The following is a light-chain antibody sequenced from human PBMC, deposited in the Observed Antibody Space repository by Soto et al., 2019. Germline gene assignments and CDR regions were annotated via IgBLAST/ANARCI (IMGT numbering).Light chain of an antibody. CDR3: QVWDSSSVNVV. Sequence: SSELTQPPSVSVAPGKTARITCGGNNIGSKSAHWYQQKPGQAPVLVIYYDSDRPSGIPERFSGSNSGNTATLTITRVEAGDEADYYCQVWDSSSVNVVFGGGTKLTVL. CDR1: NIGSKS. J-gene: IGLJ2*01. V-gene: IGLV3-21*04. CDR2: YDS.